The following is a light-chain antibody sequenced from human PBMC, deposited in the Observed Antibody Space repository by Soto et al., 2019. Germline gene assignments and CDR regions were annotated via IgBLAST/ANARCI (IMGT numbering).Light chain of an antibody. CDR3: QQYNDYSWRT. V-gene: IGKV1-5*03. Sequence: DIQMTQSPSTLSASVGDRVTITCGASQPISIWLAWYQQKPGKAPKLLIHKASTLESGVPSRFSGSGAGTEFTLTISSLQPDDFATYYCQQYNDYSWRTFGQGTKVEIK. CDR1: QPISIW. J-gene: IGKJ1*01. CDR2: KAS.